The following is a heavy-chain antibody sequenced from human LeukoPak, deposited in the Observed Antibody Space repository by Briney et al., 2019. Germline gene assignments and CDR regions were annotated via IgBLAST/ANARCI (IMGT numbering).Heavy chain of an antibody. CDR3: ARDGYSYGHPQTPYPYY. CDR1: GFTFSNYA. D-gene: IGHD5-18*01. J-gene: IGHJ4*02. V-gene: IGHV3-30*14. Sequence: GGSLRLSCAASGFTFSNYAMNWVRQAPGKGLEWVAVISSDGNNKYYADSVKGRFTISRDNSKNTLYLQMNSLRAEDTAVYYCARDGYSYGHPQTPYPYYWGQGTLVTVSS. CDR2: ISSDGNNK.